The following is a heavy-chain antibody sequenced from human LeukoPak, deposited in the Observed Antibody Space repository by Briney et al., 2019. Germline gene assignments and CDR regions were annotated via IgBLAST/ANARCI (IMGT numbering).Heavy chain of an antibody. D-gene: IGHD2-2*02. Sequence: ASVKVSCQASGYTFTGYYMHWVRQAPGQGLERMGWINPNSGGTNYAQKFQGRVTMTRDTSISTAYMEVNSLISDDTAVYYCARGGRYIHFDYWGQGTLVTVSS. CDR3: ARGGRYIHFDY. CDR1: GYTFTGYY. J-gene: IGHJ4*02. CDR2: INPNSGGT. V-gene: IGHV1-2*02.